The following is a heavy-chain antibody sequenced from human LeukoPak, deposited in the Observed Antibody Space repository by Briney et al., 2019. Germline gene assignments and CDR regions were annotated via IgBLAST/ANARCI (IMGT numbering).Heavy chain of an antibody. CDR1: GFTFSSYA. CDR3: AKDADYGDYVAVDNCFDP. D-gene: IGHD4-17*01. V-gene: IGHV3-23*01. Sequence: GGSLRLSCAASGFTFSSYAMSWVRQAPGKGLEWVSAISGSGGSPYYADSVKGRFTISRDNSKNTLYLQMNNLRAEDTAVYYCAKDADYGDYVAVDNCFDPWGQGTLVTVSS. J-gene: IGHJ5*02. CDR2: ISGSGGSP.